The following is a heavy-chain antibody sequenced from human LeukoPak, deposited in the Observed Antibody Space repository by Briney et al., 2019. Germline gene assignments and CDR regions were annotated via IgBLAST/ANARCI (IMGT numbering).Heavy chain of an antibody. D-gene: IGHD3-9*01. V-gene: IGHV3-74*01. CDR1: GFTFSSYW. Sequence: PGGSLRLSCAASGFTFSSYWMHWVRQAPGKGLVWVSRINSDGSSTSYADSVKGRFTISRDNAKNTLYLQMNSLRAEDTAVYYCAKDILTGRYDAFDIWGQGTMVTVSS. CDR3: AKDILTGRYDAFDI. J-gene: IGHJ3*02. CDR2: INSDGSST.